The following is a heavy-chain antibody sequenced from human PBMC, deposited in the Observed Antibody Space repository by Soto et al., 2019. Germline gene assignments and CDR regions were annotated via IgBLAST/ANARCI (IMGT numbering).Heavy chain of an antibody. CDR1: GYTFTSYG. D-gene: IGHD3-10*01. CDR2: ISAYNGNT. V-gene: IGHV1-18*01. Sequence: ASVKVSWKASGYTFTSYGISWVRQAPGQGLEWMGWISAYNGNTNYAQKLQGRVTMTTDTSTSTAYMELRSLRSGDTVVYYCARDLGFGILNWFDPWGQGTLVTVSS. CDR3: ARDLGFGILNWFDP. J-gene: IGHJ5*02.